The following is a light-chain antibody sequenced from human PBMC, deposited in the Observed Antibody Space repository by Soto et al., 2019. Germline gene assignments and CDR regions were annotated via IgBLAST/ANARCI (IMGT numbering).Light chain of an antibody. CDR3: CSYTGGTTLV. Sequence: QSVLTQPASVSGSPGQSITISCTGSSSDVGGYKYVSWYQQHPGKAPKLMIFEVSNRPSGVSNRFSGSKSGNTASLTISGLQAEDEGDYYGCSYTGGTTLVCGGGTKLTVL. CDR1: SSDVGGYKY. V-gene: IGLV2-14*01. CDR2: EVS. J-gene: IGLJ2*01.